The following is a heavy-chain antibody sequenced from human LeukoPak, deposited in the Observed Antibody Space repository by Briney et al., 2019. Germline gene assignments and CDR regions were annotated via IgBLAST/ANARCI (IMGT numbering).Heavy chain of an antibody. J-gene: IGHJ5*02. CDR3: AMGGDYPLNWFDP. CDR1: GFTFSSYG. V-gene: IGHV3-33*01. D-gene: IGHD4-17*01. Sequence: GGSLRLSCAASGFTFSSYGMHWVRQAPGKGLEWVAVIWYDGSNKYYADSVKGRFTISRDNSKNTLYLQMNSLRAEDTAVYYCAMGGDYPLNWFDPWGQGTLVTVSS. CDR2: IWYDGSNK.